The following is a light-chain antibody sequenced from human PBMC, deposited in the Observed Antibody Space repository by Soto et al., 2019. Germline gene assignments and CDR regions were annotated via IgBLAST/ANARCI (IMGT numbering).Light chain of an antibody. CDR2: DAS. Sequence: DIQMTQSPSTLSASVGDRVTITCRASQSISSWLAWYQQKPGKAPKLLIYDASNLESEVPSRFSGSGSGTEFTLTISNLQPDDFATYYCQQYENYWTFGQGTKVDIK. CDR1: QSISSW. CDR3: QQYENYWT. J-gene: IGKJ1*01. V-gene: IGKV1-5*01.